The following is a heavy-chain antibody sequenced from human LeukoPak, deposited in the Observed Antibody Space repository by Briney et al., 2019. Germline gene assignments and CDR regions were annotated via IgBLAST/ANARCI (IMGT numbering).Heavy chain of an antibody. CDR2: ISSSGSTI. Sequence: GGSLRLSCAASGFTFSSYEMNWVRQAPGKGLEWASYISSSGSTIYYADSVKGRFTISRDNAKNSLYLQMNSLRAEDTAVYYSARVHYDILTGYYGWFDPWGQGTLVTVSS. CDR3: ARVHYDILTGYYGWFDP. CDR1: GFTFSSYE. V-gene: IGHV3-48*03. D-gene: IGHD3-9*01. J-gene: IGHJ5*02.